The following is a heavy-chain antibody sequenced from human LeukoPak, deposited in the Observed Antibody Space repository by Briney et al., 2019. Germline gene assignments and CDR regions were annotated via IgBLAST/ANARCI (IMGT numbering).Heavy chain of an antibody. Sequence: GGSLRPSCAASGFTFSSYGMHWVRQAPGKGLEGVAFIRYDGSNKYYADSVKDRFTISRDNSKNTLYLKMNSLKAADTPVYYCAKDGEYYYYDSSGYSSRYYLDYWGQGTLVTVSS. CDR3: AKDGEYYYYDSSGYSSRYYLDY. CDR1: GFTFSSYG. CDR2: IRYDGSNK. J-gene: IGHJ4*02. V-gene: IGHV3-30*02. D-gene: IGHD3-22*01.